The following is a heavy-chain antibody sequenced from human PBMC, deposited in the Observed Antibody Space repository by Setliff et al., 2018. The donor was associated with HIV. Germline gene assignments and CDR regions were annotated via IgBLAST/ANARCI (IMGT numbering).Heavy chain of an antibody. CDR2: INPSGGST. Sequence: ASVKVSCKASGYTFTNYYIHWVRQAPGQGLEWMGIINPSGGSTTYARNFQGRVTMTRDTSTSTVYMELRSLKSEDTAVYYCARDMSGGDGYNHGAFDIWGQGTMVTVSS. D-gene: IGHD5-12*01. CDR1: GYTFTNYY. J-gene: IGHJ3*02. CDR3: ARDMSGGDGYNHGAFDI. V-gene: IGHV1-46*01.